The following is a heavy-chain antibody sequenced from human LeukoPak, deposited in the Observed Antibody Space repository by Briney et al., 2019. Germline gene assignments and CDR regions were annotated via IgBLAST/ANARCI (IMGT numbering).Heavy chain of an antibody. V-gene: IGHV3-7*05. CDR2: IKQDASEK. CDR3: WSRARYYGRWLGFDY. D-gene: IGHD3-3*01. Sequence: GGSLRLSCTASTLTLNNYWMSWVRQAPGKGLEWVANIKQDASEKYHVDSVKGRFTISRDNAKNSLYLQMNSLRAEDTAVYYCWSRARYYGRWLGFDYWGQGTLGT. CDR1: TLTLNNYW. J-gene: IGHJ4*02.